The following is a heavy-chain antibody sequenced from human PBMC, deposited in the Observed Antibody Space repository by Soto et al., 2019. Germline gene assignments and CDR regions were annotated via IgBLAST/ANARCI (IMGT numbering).Heavy chain of an antibody. Sequence: EVQLLESGGGLVQPGGSLRLSCAASGITFSSYAMTWVRQVPGKGLEWVSSVRGSSGGTYYADAVKGRFTISRDNSKNKSYLQMNSLRAEDTAIYYCAKVPNGAYVGAFDSWGQGALVTVSS. V-gene: IGHV3-23*01. CDR3: AKVPNGAYVGAFDS. J-gene: IGHJ4*02. CDR2: VRGSSGGT. D-gene: IGHD4-17*01. CDR1: GITFSSYA.